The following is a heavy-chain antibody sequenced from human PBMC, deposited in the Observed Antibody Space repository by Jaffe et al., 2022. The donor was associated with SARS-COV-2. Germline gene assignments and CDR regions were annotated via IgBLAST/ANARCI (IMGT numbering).Heavy chain of an antibody. CDR1: GFTFSSYS. J-gene: IGHJ2*01. V-gene: IGHV3-21*01. D-gene: IGHD2-15*01. CDR2: ISSSSSYI. CDR3: ARVWGYCSGGSCYPYWYFDL. Sequence: EVQLVESGGGLVKPGGSLRLSCAASGFTFSSYSMNWVRQAPGKGLEWVSSISSSSSYIYYADSVKGRFTISRDNAKNSLYLQMNSLRAEDTAVYYCARVWGYCSGGSCYPYWYFDLWGRGTLVTVSS.